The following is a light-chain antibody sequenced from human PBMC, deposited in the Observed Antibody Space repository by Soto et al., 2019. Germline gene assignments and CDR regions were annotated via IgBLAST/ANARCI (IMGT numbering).Light chain of an antibody. CDR1: SSDIGHYDY. CDR3: SSYISSSTLYV. Sequence: QSALTQPASVSGSPGQSITISCTGTSSDIGHYDYVSWYQQHPGKVPKLIIYEVSNRPSGVSSCFSGSKSGNTASLTISGLQAEDEADYYCSSYISSSTLYVFGTGTKLTVL. J-gene: IGLJ1*01. CDR2: EVS. V-gene: IGLV2-14*01.